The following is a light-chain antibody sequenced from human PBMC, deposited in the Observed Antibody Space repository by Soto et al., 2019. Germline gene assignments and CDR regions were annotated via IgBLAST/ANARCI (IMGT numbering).Light chain of an antibody. CDR2: RAS. V-gene: IGKV1-5*03. CDR3: QQYSSDST. CDR1: QNINNW. J-gene: IGKJ1*01. Sequence: DIQMTQSASTLSAYVGDRVTITCRASQNINNWLAWYQQKPGKAPKLLIYRASSLENGVPSRFSGRGSGTDFIFTITSLQPDDFATYYCQQYSSDSTFGQGTKVEIK.